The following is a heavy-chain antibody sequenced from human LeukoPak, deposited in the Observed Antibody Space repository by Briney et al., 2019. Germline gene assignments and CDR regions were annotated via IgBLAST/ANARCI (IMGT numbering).Heavy chain of an antibody. CDR3: ARHPIAPYDYVWGSYRSNSGAFDI. V-gene: IGHV4-59*08. CDR1: GGSISSYY. J-gene: IGHJ3*02. CDR2: IYYSGST. D-gene: IGHD3-16*02. Sequence: SETLSLTCTVSGGSISSYYWSWIRQPPGKGLEWIGYIYYSGSTNYNPSLKSRVTISVDTSKNQFSLKLSSVTAADTAVYYCARHPIAPYDYVWGSYRSNSGAFDIWGQETMVTVSS.